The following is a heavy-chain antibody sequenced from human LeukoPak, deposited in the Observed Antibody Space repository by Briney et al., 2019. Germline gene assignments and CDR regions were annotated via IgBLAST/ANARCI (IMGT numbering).Heavy chain of an antibody. Sequence: PGGSLRLSCAGSGFTFSSYWMSWGRQAPGEGLEWGAKIKQDGGEKYYVDSVKGRVTISRDNAQNSLYLQMNSLRAQDTAVYYSARDGVDDYGDFPGRMAARGQGTTVTVSS. V-gene: IGHV3-7*01. CDR1: GFTFSSYW. J-gene: IGHJ6*02. CDR2: IKQDGGEK. CDR3: ARDGVDDYGDFPGRMAA. D-gene: IGHD4-17*01.